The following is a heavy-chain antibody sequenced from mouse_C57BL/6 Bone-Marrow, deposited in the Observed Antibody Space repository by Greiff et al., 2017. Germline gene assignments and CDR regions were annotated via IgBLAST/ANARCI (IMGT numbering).Heavy chain of an antibody. V-gene: IGHV14-4*01. Sequence: VQLQQSGAELVRPGASVKLSCTASGFNIKDDYMHWVKQRPEQGLEWIGWIDPENGDTEYASKFQGKATITADTSSNTAYLQLSSLTSEDTAVYYCTTEGTALYAMDYWGQGTSVTVSS. D-gene: IGHD3-3*01. CDR1: GFNIKDDY. CDR2: IDPENGDT. J-gene: IGHJ4*01. CDR3: TTEGTALYAMDY.